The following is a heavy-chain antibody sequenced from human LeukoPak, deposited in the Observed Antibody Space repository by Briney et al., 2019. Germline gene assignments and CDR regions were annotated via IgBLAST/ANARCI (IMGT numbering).Heavy chain of an antibody. D-gene: IGHD3-22*01. V-gene: IGHV3-21*01. CDR3: ARPYDTRGYFPDY. CDR2: ISRGCDHI. Sequence: PGGSLRLSCAASGFTFSSYAMNWVRQAPGKGLEWVSSISRGCDHIFYADSMKGRFTISRDNAKNSLYLQMNSLGAEDTAVYYCARPYDTRGYFPDYWGQGTLVTVSS. CDR1: GFTFSSYA. J-gene: IGHJ4*02.